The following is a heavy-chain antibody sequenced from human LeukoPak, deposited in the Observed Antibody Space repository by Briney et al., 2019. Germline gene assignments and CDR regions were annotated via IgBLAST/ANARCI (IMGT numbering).Heavy chain of an antibody. CDR1: GFTFSSYG. D-gene: IGHD5-12*01. V-gene: IGHV3-30*18. Sequence: PGRSLRLFCAASGFTFSSYGMHWVRQAPGKGLEWVAVISYDESNKYYADSVKGRFTISRDNSKHTLYLQMNSLRAEDTAVYYCAKEGGYSGYEVAFFDYWGQGTLVTVSS. J-gene: IGHJ4*02. CDR3: AKEGGYSGYEVAFFDY. CDR2: ISYDESNK.